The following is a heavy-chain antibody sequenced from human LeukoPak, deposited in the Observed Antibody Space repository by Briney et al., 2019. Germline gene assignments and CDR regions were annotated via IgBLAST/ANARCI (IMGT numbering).Heavy chain of an antibody. Sequence: GASVKVSCKASGLTFTRSAVQWVRQARGQGLEWIGWIDVGSGNTNYAQKFQERVTINRDMSTSTAYMELSSLRSEDTAVYYCATDNVTTGTKTALGYWGQGTLVTVSS. CDR3: ATDNVTTGTKTALGY. CDR1: GLTFTRSA. D-gene: IGHD1-1*01. CDR2: IDVGSGNT. V-gene: IGHV1-58*01. J-gene: IGHJ4*02.